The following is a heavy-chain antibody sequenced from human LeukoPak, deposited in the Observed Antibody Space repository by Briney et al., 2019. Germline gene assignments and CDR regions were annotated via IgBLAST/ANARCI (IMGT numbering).Heavy chain of an antibody. Sequence: GGSLRLSCAASGFTFSNFAMNWVRQAPGKGLEWVTAISSSGGLTFYADSVKGRFTVSRDNSKSTLYLQMNSLRVEDTAVYYCAKVISGWYPFGDWGQGTLATVSS. D-gene: IGHD6-19*01. V-gene: IGHV3-23*01. CDR3: AKVISGWYPFGD. J-gene: IGHJ4*02. CDR1: GFTFSNFA. CDR2: ISSSGGLT.